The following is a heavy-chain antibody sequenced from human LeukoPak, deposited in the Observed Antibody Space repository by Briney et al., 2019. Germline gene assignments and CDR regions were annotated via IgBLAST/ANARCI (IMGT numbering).Heavy chain of an antibody. V-gene: IGHV4-4*07. CDR3: ARGWFGEFSLVYYYYGLDV. Sequence: SETLSLTCNVAGVSISKYYWNWIRPPAGKGLEWIGRIYSSGVTNYNPSLKSRVTMSVDSSKNTVSLKVNSVTVADTAVYFCARGWFGEFSLVYYYYGLDVWGQGKTVTVSS. CDR2: IYSSGVT. D-gene: IGHD3-10*01. CDR1: GVSISKYY. J-gene: IGHJ6*02.